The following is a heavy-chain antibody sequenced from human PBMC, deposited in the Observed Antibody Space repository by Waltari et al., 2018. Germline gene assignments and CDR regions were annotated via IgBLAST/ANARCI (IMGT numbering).Heavy chain of an antibody. CDR1: GFPLMSYG. CDR2: ISYDGSNK. V-gene: IGHV3-30*18. CDR3: AKQYSSSSSFDY. J-gene: IGHJ4*02. D-gene: IGHD6-6*01. Sequence: QVQLVESGGGVVQPGRSRILACAASGFPLMSYGMHWVRQAPGKGLEWVAVISYDGSNKYYADSVKGRFTISRDNSKNTLYLQMNSLRAEDTAVYYCAKQYSSSSSFDYWGQGTLVTVSS.